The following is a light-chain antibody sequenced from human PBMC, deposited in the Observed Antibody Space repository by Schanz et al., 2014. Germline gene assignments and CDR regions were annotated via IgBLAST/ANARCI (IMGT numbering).Light chain of an antibody. CDR1: SSDDGGYNY. J-gene: IGLJ3*02. Sequence: QSALTQPPSASGSPGQSVTISCTGTSSDDGGYNYVSWYQRHPGKAPKLMIYDVSKRPSGVPDRFSGSKSGNTASLTISGLQAEDEADYYCCSYAGSYTWVFGGGTKLTVL. CDR3: CSYAGSYTWV. CDR2: DVS. V-gene: IGLV2-11*01.